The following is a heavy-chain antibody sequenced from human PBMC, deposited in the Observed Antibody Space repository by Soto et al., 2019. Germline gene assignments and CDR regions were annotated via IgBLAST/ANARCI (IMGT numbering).Heavy chain of an antibody. CDR3: ARTAYGQQQAKFDY. J-gene: IGHJ4*02. Sequence: PSETLSLTCAVYGGSFSGYYWSWIRQPPGKGLEWIGEINHSGSTNYNPSLKSRVTISVDTSKNQFSLKLSSVTAADTAVYYCARTAYGQQQAKFDYWGQGTLVTSPQ. CDR1: GGSFSGYY. CDR2: INHSGST. D-gene: IGHD6-13*01. V-gene: IGHV4-34*01.